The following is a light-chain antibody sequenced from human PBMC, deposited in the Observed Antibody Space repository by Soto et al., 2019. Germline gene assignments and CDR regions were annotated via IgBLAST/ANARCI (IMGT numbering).Light chain of an antibody. CDR2: AAS. CDR1: QSVRTS. J-gene: IGKJ5*01. CDR3: QQYGSSPPIT. V-gene: IGKV3-20*01. Sequence: EIVLTQSPATLSLSPGERATLSCRASQSVRTSLAWYQQKPGQAPRLLIYAASNRATGIPARFSGSGSGTDFTLTISRLEPEDFAVYYCQQYGSSPPITFGQGTRLE.